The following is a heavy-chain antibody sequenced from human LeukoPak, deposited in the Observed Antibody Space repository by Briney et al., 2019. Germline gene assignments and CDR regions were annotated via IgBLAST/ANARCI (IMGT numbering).Heavy chain of an antibody. CDR3: ARGNTIFGARYYMDV. CDR2: INHSGST. CDR1: GGSFSGYY. J-gene: IGHJ6*03. D-gene: IGHD3-3*01. Sequence: SETLSLTCAVYGGSFSGYYWSWIRQPPGKGLGWIGEINHSGSTNYNPSLKSRVTISADTSKNQFSLKLSSVTAADTAVYYCARGNTIFGARYYMDVWGKGTTVTVSS. V-gene: IGHV4-34*01.